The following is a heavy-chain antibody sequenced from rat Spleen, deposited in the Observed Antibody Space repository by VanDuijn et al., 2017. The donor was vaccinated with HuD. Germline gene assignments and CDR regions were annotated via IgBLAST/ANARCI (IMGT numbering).Heavy chain of an antibody. J-gene: IGHJ2*01. CDR1: GFSLISNS. Sequence: QVQLKESGPGLVQPSQTLSLTCTVSGFSLISNSVHWVRQPPGKGLEWMGVIWGNGNTNYNSALKSRLSISRDTSKSQVFLKMNNLQTEDTAMYFCARGRTYYGYDYWGQGVMVTVSS. D-gene: IGHD1-9*01. CDR3: ARGRTYYGYDY. CDR2: IWGNGNT. V-gene: IGHV2S61*01.